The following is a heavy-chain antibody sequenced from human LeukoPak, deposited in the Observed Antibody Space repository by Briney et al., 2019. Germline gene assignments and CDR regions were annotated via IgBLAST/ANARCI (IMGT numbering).Heavy chain of an antibody. CDR3: ARSPTYYDFWSGYKFIDY. V-gene: IGHV3-7*01. Sequence: GGSLRLSCAASGFAFSSYWMSWVPQAPGKGLVWVANIKHDGSEKYYVDSVKGRFTISRDNAKNALYLQMNSLRGEDTAVYYCARSPTYYDFWSGYKFIDYWGQGTLVTVSS. CDR1: GFAFSSYW. CDR2: IKHDGSEK. D-gene: IGHD3-3*01. J-gene: IGHJ4*02.